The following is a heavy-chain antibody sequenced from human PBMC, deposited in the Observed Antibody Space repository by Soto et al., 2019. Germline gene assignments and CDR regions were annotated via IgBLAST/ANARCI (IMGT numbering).Heavy chain of an antibody. Sequence: QVQLQESGPGLVKPSQPLSLTCTVSGGSISSGGYYWSWIRQHPGKGLEWVGYIYYSGSTYYNPSLKSRVTISVDTSKNQFSLKLSSVTAADTAVYYCAREGSGTSLDYWGQGTLVTVSS. CDR1: GGSISSGGYY. CDR2: IYYSGST. J-gene: IGHJ4*02. CDR3: AREGSGTSLDY. D-gene: IGHD1-7*01. V-gene: IGHV4-31*03.